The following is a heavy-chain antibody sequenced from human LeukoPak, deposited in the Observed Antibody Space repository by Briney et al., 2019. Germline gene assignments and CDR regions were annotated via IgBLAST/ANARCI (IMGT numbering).Heavy chain of an antibody. V-gene: IGHV3-48*01. CDR3: ATSTVAKYDY. J-gene: IGHJ4*02. CDR1: GFPFSTYS. Sequence: PGGSLRLSCAASGFPFSTYSMNWVRQAPGKGLEWISYISDSSSSTFYADSVKGRFAISRDNSKNTLYLQMNSLRAEDTALYYCATSTVAKYDYWGQGTLVAVSS. CDR2: ISDSSSST. D-gene: IGHD4-11*01.